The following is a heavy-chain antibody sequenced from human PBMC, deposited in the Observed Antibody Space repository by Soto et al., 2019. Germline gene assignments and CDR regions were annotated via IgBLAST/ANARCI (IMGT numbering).Heavy chain of an antibody. Sequence: EVQLLESGGGLVQPGGSLRLSCAASGFTFNNYAMTWVRQAPGKGLECVSAISGGGDTTSYADSVKGRFTVSRDGSKNTLYLQMGSRRAEDTALYYCAKGRGGSGSLTPRVDFWGQGTLVTVSS. J-gene: IGHJ4*02. CDR2: ISGGGDTT. CDR1: GFTFNNYA. D-gene: IGHD3-10*01. CDR3: AKGRGGSGSLTPRVDF. V-gene: IGHV3-23*01.